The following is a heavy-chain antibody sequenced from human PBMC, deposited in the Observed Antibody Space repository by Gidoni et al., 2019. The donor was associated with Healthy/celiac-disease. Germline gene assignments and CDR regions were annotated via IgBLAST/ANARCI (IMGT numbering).Heavy chain of an antibody. CDR3: AKDLLAGY. Sequence: RFTISRDNSKNTLYLQMNSLRAEDTAVYYCAKDLLAGYWGQGTLVTVSS. J-gene: IGHJ4*02. V-gene: IGHV3-23*01.